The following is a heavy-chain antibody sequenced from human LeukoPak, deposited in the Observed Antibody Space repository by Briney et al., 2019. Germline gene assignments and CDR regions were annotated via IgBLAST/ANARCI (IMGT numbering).Heavy chain of an antibody. V-gene: IGHV1-8*03. CDR2: MNPNSGNT. CDR3: ASTTELTTETTWYYYYYMDV. CDR1: GYTFTSYD. Sequence: GASVKVSCRASGYTFTSYDINWVRQATGQGLEWMGWMNPNSGNTGYAQKFQGRVTITRNTSISTAYMELSRLRSGDTAVYYCASTTELTTETTWYYYYYMDVWGKGTTVTVSS. D-gene: IGHD4-11*01. J-gene: IGHJ6*03.